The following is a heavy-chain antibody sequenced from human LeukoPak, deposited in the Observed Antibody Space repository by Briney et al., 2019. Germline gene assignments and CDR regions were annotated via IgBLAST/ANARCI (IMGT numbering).Heavy chain of an antibody. CDR3: ARDRYYYDSSGSYYFDY. D-gene: IGHD3-22*01. J-gene: IGHJ4*02. Sequence: GGSLRLSCAASGITFSNAWMSWVRQAPGKGLEWVANIKQDGSEKYYVDSVKGRFTISRDNAKNSLYLQMNSLRAEDTAVYYCARDRYYYDSSGSYYFDYWGQGTLVTVSS. CDR2: IKQDGSEK. CDR1: GITFSNAW. V-gene: IGHV3-7*01.